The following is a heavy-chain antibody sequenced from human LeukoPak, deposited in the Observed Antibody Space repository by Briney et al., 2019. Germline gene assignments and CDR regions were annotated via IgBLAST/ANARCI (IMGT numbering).Heavy chain of an antibody. Sequence: LSGGSLRLSCAASGFTFDDYGMTWVRQAPGKGLEWVSGINWTGGSTAYADSVKGRFTISRDNAKNSLYLQMNSLRAEDTALYYCARLRVVWDLDDAFDIWGQGTMVIVSS. CDR1: GFTFDDYG. V-gene: IGHV3-20*04. J-gene: IGHJ3*02. D-gene: IGHD1-26*01. CDR3: ARLRVVWDLDDAFDI. CDR2: INWTGGST.